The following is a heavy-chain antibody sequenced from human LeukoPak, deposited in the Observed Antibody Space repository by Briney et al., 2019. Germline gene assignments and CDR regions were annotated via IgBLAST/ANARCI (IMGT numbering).Heavy chain of an antibody. J-gene: IGHJ5*02. Sequence: ASVKVSCKASGYTFTDYYMHWVRQAPGQGLEWMGWINPNSGGTNYAQKFQGRVTMTRDTSISTAYMELSRLRSDDTAVYYCARSNDGVYCSGGSCYTYNWFDPWGQGTLVTVSS. CDR1: GYTFTDYY. V-gene: IGHV1-2*02. CDR3: ARSNDGVYCSGGSCYTYNWFDP. CDR2: INPNSGGT. D-gene: IGHD2-15*01.